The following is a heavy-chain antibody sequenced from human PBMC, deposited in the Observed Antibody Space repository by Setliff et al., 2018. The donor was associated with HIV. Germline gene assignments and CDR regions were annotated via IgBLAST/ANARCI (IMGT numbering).Heavy chain of an antibody. Sequence: PGGSLRLSCAASGFTFSTFWMGWVRQAPGKGREWVAHIKPDGSSKKYVDSVKGRFTISRDNAKDSLYLQMHSLRAEDTATYYCVRDPIEGYPDYFDYWGQGTLVTVSS. CDR3: VRDPIEGYPDYFDY. CDR2: IKPDGSSK. V-gene: IGHV3-7*03. CDR1: GFTFSTFW. D-gene: IGHD1-26*01. J-gene: IGHJ4*02.